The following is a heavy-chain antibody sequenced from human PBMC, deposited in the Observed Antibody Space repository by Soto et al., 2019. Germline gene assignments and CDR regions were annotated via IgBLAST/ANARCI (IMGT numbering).Heavy chain of an antibody. CDR2: INPTNGAT. J-gene: IGHJ6*02. Sequence: ASVKVSCKASGYIFTGYYIHWVRQAPGQGLEWMGWINPTNGATNYAQKYQGRVTMTRDTSINTAYMELSRLSSDDTAVFYCARLPPPSLYYYGMDVWGQGTTVTVSS. V-gene: IGHV1-2*02. CDR1: GYIFTGYY. CDR3: ARLPPPSLYYYGMDV.